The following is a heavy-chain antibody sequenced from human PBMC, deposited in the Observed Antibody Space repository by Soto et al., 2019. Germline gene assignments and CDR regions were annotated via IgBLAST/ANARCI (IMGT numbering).Heavy chain of an antibody. Sequence: LSLTCTGSGGSISSYYWSWIRQPAGKGLEWIGRIYTSGSTNYNPSLKSRVTMSVDTSKNQFSLKLSSVTAADTAVYYCASRAVAGLFDYCGQGTLVTVSS. CDR1: GGSISSYY. CDR3: ASRAVAGLFDY. D-gene: IGHD6-19*01. J-gene: IGHJ4*02. CDR2: IYTSGST. V-gene: IGHV4-4*07.